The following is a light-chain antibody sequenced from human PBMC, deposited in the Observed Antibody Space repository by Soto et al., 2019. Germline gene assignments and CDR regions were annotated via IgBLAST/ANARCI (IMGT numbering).Light chain of an antibody. Sequence: QSVLTQPPSASASLGASVTLTCTLSSGDSDYKVDCYQQRPGQGNRFVMRVGAGGIVGSRGDGIPDRFSVLGSGLNRYLAIKNIHEEDASDYHGGADHGSGSNIVYVFGTGTKLTVL. CDR2: VGAGGIVG. CDR3: GADHGSGSNIVYV. V-gene: IGLV9-49*01. CDR1: SGDSDYK. J-gene: IGLJ1*01.